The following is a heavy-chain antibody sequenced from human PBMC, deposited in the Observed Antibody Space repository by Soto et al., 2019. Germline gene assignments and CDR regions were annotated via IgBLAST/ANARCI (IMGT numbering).Heavy chain of an antibody. CDR2: IYYAGST. J-gene: IGHJ6*02. CDR3: ARLNGYCVSTGCHGYYCMDV. D-gene: IGHD2-2*03. Sequence: SETPSLTCTVSGGSMISYYWSWIRQPPGRGLEWIGIIYYAGSTKYNPSLNSRVTVSVDTSKNQFSLKLSSVTAADTAAYYCARLNGYCVSTGCHGYYCMDVWGQGTTVTVSS. V-gene: IGHV4-59*08. CDR1: GGSMISYY.